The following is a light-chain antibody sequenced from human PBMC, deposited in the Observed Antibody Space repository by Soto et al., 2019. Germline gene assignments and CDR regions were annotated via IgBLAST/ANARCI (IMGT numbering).Light chain of an antibody. Sequence: QSVLTQPASVSGSPGQSVTVSCSGSSCNVGGSNVVSCHQQHPGTPPRLIIIAINHRPSGASPLFGGSTSGNASSPIISGLQAEDESHYVCTACSRGPLYVFGTGTKVTVL. CDR2: AIN. CDR1: SCNVGGSNV. V-gene: IGLV2-14*03. J-gene: IGLJ1*01. CDR3: TACSRGPLYV.